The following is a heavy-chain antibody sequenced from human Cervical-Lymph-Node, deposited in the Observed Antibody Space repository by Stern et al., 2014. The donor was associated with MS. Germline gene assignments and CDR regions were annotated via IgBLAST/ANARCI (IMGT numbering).Heavy chain of an antibody. V-gene: IGHV3-21*01. CDR1: GFTFSTYT. CDR3: TRAHGTLFDY. Sequence: EVQLVESGGGLVKPGGSLRLSCVISGFTFSTYTMTWVRQAPGKGLEWVSSISSSRTYTYFADSMKGRFTISRDNAKNSLYLQMNSLRAEDTAVYYCTRAHGTLFDYWGQGTLVTVSS. CDR2: ISSSRTYT. J-gene: IGHJ4*02. D-gene: IGHD1-1*01.